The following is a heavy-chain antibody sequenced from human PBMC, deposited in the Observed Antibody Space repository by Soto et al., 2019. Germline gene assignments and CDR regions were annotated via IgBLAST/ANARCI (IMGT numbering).Heavy chain of an antibody. D-gene: IGHD3-10*01. CDR2: ISAYNGNT. J-gene: IGHJ6*02. Sequence: ASVKVSCKASGYTFTSYGISWVRQAPGQGLEWMGWISAYNGNTNYAQKFQGRVTMTTDTSTSTAYMELRSLRSDDTAVYYCARDGNGSGSYYYYGMDVWGQGTTVTVSS. V-gene: IGHV1-18*01. CDR1: GYTFTSYG. CDR3: ARDGNGSGSYYYYGMDV.